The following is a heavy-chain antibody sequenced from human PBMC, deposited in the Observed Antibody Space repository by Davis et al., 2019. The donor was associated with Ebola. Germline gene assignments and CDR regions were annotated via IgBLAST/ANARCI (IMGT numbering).Heavy chain of an antibody. CDR3: AREGYCSGGSCDFDY. Sequence: SETLSLTCAVSGGSISSSNWWSWVRQPPGKGLEWIGEINHSGSTNYNPSLKSRVTISVDTSKNQFSLKLSSVTAADTAVYYCAREGYCSGGSCDFDYWGQGTLVTVSS. V-gene: IGHV4-4*02. D-gene: IGHD2-15*01. CDR2: INHSGST. CDR1: GGSISSSNW. J-gene: IGHJ4*02.